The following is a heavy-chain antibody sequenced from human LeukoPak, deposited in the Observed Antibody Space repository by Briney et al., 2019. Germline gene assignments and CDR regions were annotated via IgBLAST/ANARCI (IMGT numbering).Heavy chain of an antibody. J-gene: IGHJ4*02. CDR1: GGSISSYY. CDR2: IYYSGST. CDR3: ARRTGDGEFAY. V-gene: IGHV4-59*01. D-gene: IGHD7-27*01. Sequence: SETLSLTCTVSGGSISSYYWSWIRQPPGKGLEWIGYIYYSGSTNYNPSLKSRVTISVDTSKNQFSLKLSSVTAADTAVYYCARRTGDGEFAYWGQGTLVTVSS.